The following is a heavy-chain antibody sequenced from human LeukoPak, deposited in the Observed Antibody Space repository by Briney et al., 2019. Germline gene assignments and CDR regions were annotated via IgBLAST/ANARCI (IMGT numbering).Heavy chain of an antibody. CDR2: IYHSGST. J-gene: IGHJ5*02. CDR3: ARESRAWSSNWFDP. Sequence: SETLSLTCTVSGGSISSGGYYWSWIRQPPGKGLEWIGYIYHSGSTYYNPSLKSRVTISVDRSKNQFSLKLSSVTAADTAVYYCARESRAWSSNWFDPWGQGTLVTVSS. CDR1: GGSISSGGYY. V-gene: IGHV4-30-2*01. D-gene: IGHD3-3*01.